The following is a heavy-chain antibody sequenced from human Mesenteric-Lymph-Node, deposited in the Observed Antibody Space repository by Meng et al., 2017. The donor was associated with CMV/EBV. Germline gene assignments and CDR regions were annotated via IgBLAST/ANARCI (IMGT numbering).Heavy chain of an antibody. CDR3: ARDSRLNQVSYFDY. J-gene: IGHJ4*02. D-gene: IGHD2-2*01. CDR1: GYTFTSYG. CDR2: ISAYNGST. Sequence: ASVKVSCKASGYTFTSYGISWVRQAPGQGLEWMGWISAYNGSTNHAQKLQGRVTMTTDTSTSTAYMELRSLRSDDTAVYYCARDSRLNQVSYFDYWGQGPLVTVSS. V-gene: IGHV1-18*01.